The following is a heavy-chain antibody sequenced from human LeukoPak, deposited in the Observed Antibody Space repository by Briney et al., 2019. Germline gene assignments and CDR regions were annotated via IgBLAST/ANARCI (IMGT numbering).Heavy chain of an antibody. D-gene: IGHD7-27*01. J-gene: IGHJ2*01. CDR3: AREAGTGERWYFDL. CDR1: GFTFSSYS. Sequence: GGSLGLSCAASGFTFSSYSMNWVRQATGKGLEWVSSIDTSTTYMTYADSVKGRFTISRDNARNSLYLQMNSLRAEDTAVYYCAREAGTGERWYFDLWGRGTLVTVSS. V-gene: IGHV3-21*01. CDR2: IDTSTTYM.